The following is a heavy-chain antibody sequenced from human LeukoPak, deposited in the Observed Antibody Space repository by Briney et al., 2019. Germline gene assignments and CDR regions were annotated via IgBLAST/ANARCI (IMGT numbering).Heavy chain of an antibody. Sequence: GGSLRLSCAASGFTFNTYAMSWVRQAPGRGLEWVAVIPYDGSNTYYADSVKGRFTISRDNSKNTLYLQMNSLRAEDTAVYYCAKNTKPTLVTPDFWGQGTLVTVSS. J-gene: IGHJ4*02. CDR2: IPYDGSNT. V-gene: IGHV3-30*18. CDR1: GFTFNTYA. CDR3: AKNTKPTLVTPDF. D-gene: IGHD4-23*01.